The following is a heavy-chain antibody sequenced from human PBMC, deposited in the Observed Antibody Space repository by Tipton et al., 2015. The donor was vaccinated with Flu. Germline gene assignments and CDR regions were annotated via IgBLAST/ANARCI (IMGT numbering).Heavy chain of an antibody. CDR1: GFTFSRYA. V-gene: IGHV3-23*01. CDR3: AKVIPEKVAGLDY. CDR2: VSGGGANT. D-gene: IGHD6-19*01. Sequence: SLRLSCAASGFTFSRYAMSWVRQAPGKGLEWVSAVSGGGANTYYADSVKGRFTISRDNSKNTFYLQMNSLRAEDTAIYYCAKVIPEKVAGLDYWGQGTLVTVSS. J-gene: IGHJ4*02.